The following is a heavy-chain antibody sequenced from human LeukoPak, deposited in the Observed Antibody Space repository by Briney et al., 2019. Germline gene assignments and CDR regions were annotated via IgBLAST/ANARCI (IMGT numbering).Heavy chain of an antibody. Sequence: SETLSLTCTVSGGSISSYYWSWIRQPPGKGLEWIGYICYSGSTNYNPSLKSRVTISVDTSKNQFSLKLSSVTAADTAVYYCARERRYGMDVWGQGTTVTVSS. J-gene: IGHJ6*02. CDR3: ARERRYGMDV. CDR1: GGSISSYY. CDR2: ICYSGST. V-gene: IGHV4-59*01.